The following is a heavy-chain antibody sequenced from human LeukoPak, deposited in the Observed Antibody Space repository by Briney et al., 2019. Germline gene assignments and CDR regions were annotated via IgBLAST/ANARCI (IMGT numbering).Heavy chain of an antibody. Sequence: GGSLRLSCAASGFTFSSYGMHWVRQAPGKGLEWVAVISYDGSNKYYADSVKGRFTISRDNSKNTLYLQMNSLRAEDTAVYYCAKDHYYDSSGCFDYWGQGTLVTVSS. D-gene: IGHD3-22*01. V-gene: IGHV3-30*18. CDR2: ISYDGSNK. J-gene: IGHJ4*02. CDR1: GFTFSSYG. CDR3: AKDHYYDSSGCFDY.